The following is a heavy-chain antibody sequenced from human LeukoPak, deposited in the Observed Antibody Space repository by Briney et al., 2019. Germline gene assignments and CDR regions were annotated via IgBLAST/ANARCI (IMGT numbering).Heavy chain of an antibody. CDR2: INPNGGST. CDR3: TRDKGGSYSDY. D-gene: IGHD1-26*01. Sequence: AASVKVSCKASGYTFTTYYIHWVRQAPGQGFEWVGIINPNGGSTNYAQKLQGRVTMTRDTSTSTVYMELSSLRSEDTAVYYCTRDKGGSYSDYWGQGTLVTVSS. V-gene: IGHV1-46*01. CDR1: GYTFTTYY. J-gene: IGHJ4*02.